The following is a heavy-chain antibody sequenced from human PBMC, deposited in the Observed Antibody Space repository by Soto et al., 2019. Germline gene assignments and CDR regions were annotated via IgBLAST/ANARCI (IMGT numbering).Heavy chain of an antibody. CDR3: AKGGGDSIRYGMDV. CDR2: INNDGSST. D-gene: IGHD2-21*02. V-gene: IGHV3-74*01. Sequence: PGGSLRLSCAASGLTFSSYWMHWVRQAPGKGLVWVSRINNDGSSTSYADSVKGRFTMSRDNSKTTLYLQMDSLRAEDTAVYYCAKGGGDSIRYGMDVWGQGTTVTVSS. J-gene: IGHJ6*02. CDR1: GLTFSSYW.